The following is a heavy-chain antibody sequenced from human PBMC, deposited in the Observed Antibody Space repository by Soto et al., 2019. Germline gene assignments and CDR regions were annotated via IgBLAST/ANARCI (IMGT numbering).Heavy chain of an antibody. J-gene: IGHJ4*02. Sequence: SETLSLTCAVYGGSFSGYYWSWIRQPPGKGLEWIGEINHSGSTNYNPSLKSRVTISVDTSKNQFSLKLSSVTAADTAVYYCGRGTNYVSSGTMGYWGQGTLVTVSS. CDR3: GRGTNYVSSGTMGY. V-gene: IGHV4-34*01. CDR2: INHSGST. D-gene: IGHD3-22*01. CDR1: GGSFSGYY.